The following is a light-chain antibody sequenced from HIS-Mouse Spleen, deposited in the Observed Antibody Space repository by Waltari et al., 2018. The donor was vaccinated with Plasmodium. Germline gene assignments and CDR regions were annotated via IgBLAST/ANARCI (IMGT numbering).Light chain of an antibody. CDR1: QSVRSN. CDR2: GTS. J-gene: IGKJ3*01. V-gene: IGKV3-15*01. Sequence: EIVMTPSPATLSVSKGERATLPCRASQSVRSNLASYQQKPGQAPRLLIYGTSTRATGIPARFSGSGSGTEFTLTISSLQSEDFAVYYCQQYNNWSFTFGPGTKVDIK. CDR3: QQYNNWSFT.